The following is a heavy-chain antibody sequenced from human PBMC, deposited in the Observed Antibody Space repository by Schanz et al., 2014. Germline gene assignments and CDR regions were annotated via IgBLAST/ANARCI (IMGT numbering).Heavy chain of an antibody. J-gene: IGHJ3*02. D-gene: IGHD3-10*01. CDR3: AKGRFGELSAFDI. CDR1: GFTLSNYA. CDR2: LSEGGGGT. V-gene: IGHV3-23*01. Sequence: EMQLLESGGGLVQPGGSLRLSCAASGFTLSNYAMSWVRQAPGKGLEWVSALSEGGGGTHYADSVRGRFTISSDSSKNTLYLQMNSLRAEDTAVYYCAKGRFGELSAFDIWGQGTMVTVSS.